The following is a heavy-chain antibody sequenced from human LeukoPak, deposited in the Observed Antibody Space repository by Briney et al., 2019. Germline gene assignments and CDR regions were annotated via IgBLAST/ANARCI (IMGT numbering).Heavy chain of an antibody. CDR2: MSYSGST. J-gene: IGHJ5*02. V-gene: IGHV4-59*01. CDR1: GGSISSYH. Sequence: PSETLSLTCTVSGGSISSYHWSWIRQPPGKGLEWIGYMSYSGSTNYNPSLKSRVTISIDTSKNQFSLKLSSVTAADTAVYYCASGGYCGTTDCYTNSFDPWGQGTLVTVSS. D-gene: IGHD2-2*01. CDR3: ASGGYCGTTDCYTNSFDP.